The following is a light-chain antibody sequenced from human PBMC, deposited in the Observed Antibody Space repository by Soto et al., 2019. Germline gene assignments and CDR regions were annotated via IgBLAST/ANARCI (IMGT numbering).Light chain of an antibody. J-gene: IGKJ2*01. V-gene: IGKV1-5*03. CDR2: KAS. Sequence: DIQMTQSPSILSASVGDRVTITCRASQSISSWVAWYQQKPGKAPNLLIYKASSLESGVPSRFSGSGSGTEFTLTISSLQPDDFGTYYCQQYDDFSPYTFGQGTKLEIK. CDR1: QSISSW. CDR3: QQYDDFSPYT.